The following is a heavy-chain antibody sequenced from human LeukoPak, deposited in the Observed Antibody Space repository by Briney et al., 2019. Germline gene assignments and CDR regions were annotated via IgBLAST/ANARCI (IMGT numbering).Heavy chain of an antibody. J-gene: IGHJ6*02. CDR2: ISAYSGDT. D-gene: IGHD2-2*01. CDR1: GYNFNNYG. V-gene: IGHV1-18*01. Sequence: GASVKVSCKTSGYNFNNYGISWVRQAPGQGLEWMGWISAYSGDTNYAQKLQGRVTMTTDTSTSTAYMELRSVRSEETAVSYSTRGSLTAAMADYSYYGMDVWGQGTTVTVSS. CDR3: TRGSLTAAMADYSYYGMDV.